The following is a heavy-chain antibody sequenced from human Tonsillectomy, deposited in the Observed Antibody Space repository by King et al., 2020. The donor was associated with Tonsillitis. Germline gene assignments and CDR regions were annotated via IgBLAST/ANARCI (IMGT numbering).Heavy chain of an antibody. CDR1: GFTFSTYE. CDR2: ISSSGTTI. CDR3: ARDFNFWSGYYRELYSYMDV. D-gene: IGHD3-3*01. J-gene: IGHJ6*03. Sequence: VQLVESGGGLVQPGGSLRLSCAASGFTFSTYEMNWVRQAPGKGLEWGSYISSSGTTIYYSDAVRGRFTNSRDNAKNSLYLQMNSLRAEDTAVYYCARDFNFWSGYYRELYSYMDVWGKGTTVTVSS. V-gene: IGHV3-48*03.